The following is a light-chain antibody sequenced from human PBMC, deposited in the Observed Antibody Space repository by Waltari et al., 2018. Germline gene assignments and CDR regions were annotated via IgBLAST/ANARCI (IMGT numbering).Light chain of an antibody. Sequence: EIVLTQSPATLSLSPGERATLSCRASQSVNYFLAWFQQKPGQAPRLLIYDASNRATGIPARFSGSGSGTDFTLTISSLEPEDFAVYHCQQRTNWPLTFGGGTKVEIK. CDR1: QSVNYF. V-gene: IGKV3-11*01. CDR3: QQRTNWPLT. J-gene: IGKJ4*01. CDR2: DAS.